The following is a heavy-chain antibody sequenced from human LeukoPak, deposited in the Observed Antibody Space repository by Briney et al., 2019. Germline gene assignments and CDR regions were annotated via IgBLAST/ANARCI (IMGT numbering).Heavy chain of an antibody. D-gene: IGHD3-10*01. CDR1: GGSISSYY. J-gene: IGHJ4*02. CDR3: ARGYGGYGSGSPLDY. CDR2: IYYSGST. Sequence: SETLSLTCTVSGGSISSYYWSWIRQPPGKGLEWIGYIYYSGSTNYNPSLKSRVTISVDTSKNQFSLKLSSVTAADTAVYYCARGYGGYGSGSPLDYWGQGTLVTVSS. V-gene: IGHV4-59*01.